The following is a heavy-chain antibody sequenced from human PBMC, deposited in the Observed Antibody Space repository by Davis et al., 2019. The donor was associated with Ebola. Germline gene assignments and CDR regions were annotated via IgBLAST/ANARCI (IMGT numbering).Heavy chain of an antibody. Sequence: GGSLRLSCAASGFTVSSNYMNWVRQAPGKGLEWVSSISSSSSYIYYADSVKGRFTISRDNAKNSLYLQMNSLRAEDTAVYYCARVSEGYSDYGYYYYGMDVWGQGTTVTVSS. J-gene: IGHJ6*02. V-gene: IGHV3-21*01. CDR3: ARVSEGYSDYGYYYYGMDV. D-gene: IGHD4-11*01. CDR2: ISSSSSYI. CDR1: GFTVSSNY.